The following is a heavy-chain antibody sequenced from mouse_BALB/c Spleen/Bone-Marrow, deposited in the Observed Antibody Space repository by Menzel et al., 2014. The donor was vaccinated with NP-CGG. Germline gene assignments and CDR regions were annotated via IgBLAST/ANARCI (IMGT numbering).Heavy chain of an antibody. Sequence: EVQLQQSGPELVKPGASVKIPCKASGYTFTDYNMDWVKQNHGKSLEWIGDINPNNGGTIYNQKFKGKATLTVDKSSSTAYMELRSLTSEDTAVYYCATGTWFAYWGQGTLVTVSA. CDR3: ATGTWFAY. CDR1: GYTFTDYN. V-gene: IGHV1-18*01. D-gene: IGHD4-1*01. CDR2: INPNNGGT. J-gene: IGHJ3*01.